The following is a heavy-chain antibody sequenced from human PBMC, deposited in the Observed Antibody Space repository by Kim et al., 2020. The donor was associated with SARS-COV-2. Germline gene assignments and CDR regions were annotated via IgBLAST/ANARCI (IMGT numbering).Heavy chain of an antibody. D-gene: IGHD2-21*01. CDR3: AKGVKRPDA. CDR2: IGPSGGPT. Sequence: GGSLRLSCAASGLTFSSEAMTWARQAPGKGLEWVSTIGPSGGPTYYADSVKGRFTISRDNSKNTLYLQMNSLTVEDTAVYYCAKGVKRPDAWGQGTTVSVSS. J-gene: IGHJ6*02. CDR1: GLTFSSEA. V-gene: IGHV3-23*01.